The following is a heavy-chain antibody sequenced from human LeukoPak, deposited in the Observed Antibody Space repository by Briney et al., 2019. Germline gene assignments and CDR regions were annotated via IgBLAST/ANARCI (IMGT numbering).Heavy chain of an antibody. CDR3: AKEAYYYDSSGYPHASAFDI. D-gene: IGHD3-22*01. CDR2: ISGSGGST. V-gene: IGHV3-23*01. Sequence: GGSLRLFCAASGFTFSSYAMSWVRQAPGKGLEWVSAISGSGGSTYYADSVKGRFTISRDNSKNTLYLQMNSLRAEDTAVYYCAKEAYYYDSSGYPHASAFDIWGQGTMVTVSS. CDR1: GFTFSSYA. J-gene: IGHJ3*02.